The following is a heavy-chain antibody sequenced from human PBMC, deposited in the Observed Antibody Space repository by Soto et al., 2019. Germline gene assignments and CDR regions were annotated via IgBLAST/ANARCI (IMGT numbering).Heavy chain of an antibody. CDR3: ARFRRDGYSLDY. V-gene: IGHV3-21*01. CDR2: ISSSTSYM. CDR1: GFTFSSYS. J-gene: IGHJ4*02. D-gene: IGHD4-4*01. Sequence: EVQLVESGGGLVKPGGSLRLSCAASGFTFSSYSMNWVRQAPGKGLEWVSSISSSTSYMYYADSVKGRFTISRDNDRNSLYLQMNSLSAEDTAVYYCARFRRDGYSLDYWGQGTLVTVSS.